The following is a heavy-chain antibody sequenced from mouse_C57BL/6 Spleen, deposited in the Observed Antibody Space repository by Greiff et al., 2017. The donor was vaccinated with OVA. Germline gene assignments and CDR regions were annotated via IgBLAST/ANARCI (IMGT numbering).Heavy chain of an antibody. V-gene: IGHV5-17*01. CDR2: ISSGSSTI. CDR3: ARVYYYGSSYGAMDY. D-gene: IGHD1-1*01. Sequence: EVKLVESGGGLVKPGGSLKLSCAASGFTFSDYGMHWVRQAPEKGLEWVAYISSGSSTIYYADTVKGRFTISRDNAKTTLFLQMTSLRSEDTAMYYCARVYYYGSSYGAMDYWGQGTSVTVSS. J-gene: IGHJ4*01. CDR1: GFTFSDYG.